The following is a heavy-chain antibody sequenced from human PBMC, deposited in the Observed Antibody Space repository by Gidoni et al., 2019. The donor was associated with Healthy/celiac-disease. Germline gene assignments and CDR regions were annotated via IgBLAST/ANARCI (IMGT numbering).Heavy chain of an antibody. CDR2: IWYDGSNK. V-gene: IGHV3-33*01. D-gene: IGHD4-17*01. Sequence: QVQLVESGGGVVQPGRSLRLSCAASGFTFSSYGMHWVRQAPGKGLEWVAVIWYDGSNKYYADSVKGRFTISRDNSKNTLYLQMNSLRAEDTAVYYCARVTTVVTPPWYFDLWGRGTLVTVSS. CDR1: GFTFSSYG. CDR3: ARVTTVVTPPWYFDL. J-gene: IGHJ2*01.